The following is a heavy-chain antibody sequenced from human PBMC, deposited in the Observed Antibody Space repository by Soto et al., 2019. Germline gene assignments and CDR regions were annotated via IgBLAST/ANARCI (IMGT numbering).Heavy chain of an antibody. Sequence: PGESLKISCKGSGYSFTSYWIGWVRQMPGKGLEWMGIIYPGDSDTRYSPSFQGQVTISADKSISTAYLQWSSLKASDTAMYYCARRPGYCSSTSCYVDDWRFDPWGQGTLVTVSS. CDR3: ARRPGYCSSTSCYVDDWRFDP. CDR2: IYPGDSDT. J-gene: IGHJ5*02. CDR1: GYSFTSYW. D-gene: IGHD2-2*01. V-gene: IGHV5-51*01.